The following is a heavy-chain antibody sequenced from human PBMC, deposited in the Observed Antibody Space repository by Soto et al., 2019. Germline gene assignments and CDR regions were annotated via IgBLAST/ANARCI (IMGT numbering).Heavy chain of an antibody. CDR1: GGSVSSGSYC. Sequence: TSETLSLTCTVSGGSVSSGSYCWSWIRQPPGKGLEWIGYIYYSGSTYYNPSLKSRVTISVDTSKNQFSLKLSSVTAADTAVYYCARGISMVYAVARLVDAFDIWGQGTMVTVSS. CDR2: IYYSGST. CDR3: ARGISMVYAVARLVDAFDI. J-gene: IGHJ3*02. D-gene: IGHD2-8*01. V-gene: IGHV4-30-4*08.